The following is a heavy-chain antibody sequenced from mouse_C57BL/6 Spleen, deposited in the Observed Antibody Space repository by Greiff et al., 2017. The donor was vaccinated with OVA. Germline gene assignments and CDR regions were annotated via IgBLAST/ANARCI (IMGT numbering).Heavy chain of an antibody. CDR2: ILPGSGST. J-gene: IGHJ1*03. D-gene: IGHD2-4*01. CDR3: ARSGNYYDYGDWYFDV. V-gene: IGHV1-9*01. CDR1: GYTFTGYW. Sequence: QVQLQQSGAELMKPGASVKLSCKATGYTFTGYWIEWVKQRPGHGLEWIGEILPGSGSTNYNEKFEGKATFTADTSSNTAYMQLSSLTTEDSAIYYCARSGNYYDYGDWYFDVWGTGTTVTVSS.